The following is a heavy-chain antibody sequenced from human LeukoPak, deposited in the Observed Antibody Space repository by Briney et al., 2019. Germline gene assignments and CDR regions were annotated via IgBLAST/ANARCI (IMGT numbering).Heavy chain of an antibody. CDR1: GGSFRGYY. Sequence: PSETLSLTCAVYGGSFRGYYWSWIRQPPGKGLGWIGEINHSGSTNYNPSLKSRVTISVDTSKNQFSLKLSSVTAADTAVYYCARSNPILGYCSGGSCYLLDYWGQGTLVTVSS. CDR3: ARSNPILGYCSGGSCYLLDY. J-gene: IGHJ4*02. CDR2: INHSGST. V-gene: IGHV4-34*01. D-gene: IGHD2-15*01.